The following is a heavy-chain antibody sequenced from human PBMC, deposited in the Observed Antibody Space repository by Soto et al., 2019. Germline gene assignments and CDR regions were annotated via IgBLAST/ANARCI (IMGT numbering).Heavy chain of an antibody. Sequence: PSETLSLTCTVSGGSISSSSYYRGWIRQPPGKGLEWIGSIYYSGSTYYNPSLKSRVTISVDTSKNQFSLKLSSVTAADTAVYYCARQGIAAAGALSFYYYYYGMDVWGQGTTVTVS. CDR2: IYYSGST. V-gene: IGHV4-39*01. J-gene: IGHJ6*02. CDR1: GGSISSSSYY. D-gene: IGHD6-13*01. CDR3: ARQGIAAAGALSFYYYYYGMDV.